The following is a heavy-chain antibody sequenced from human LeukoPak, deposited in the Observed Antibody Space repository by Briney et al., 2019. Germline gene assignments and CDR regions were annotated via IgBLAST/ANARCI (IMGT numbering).Heavy chain of an antibody. CDR1: GYSISSGYY. CDR2: IYHSGST. V-gene: IGHV4-38-2*02. Sequence: SETLSLTCTVSGYSISSGYYWGWIRQPPGKGLEWIGSIYHSGSTYYNPSLKSRVTISVDTSKNQFSLKLSSVTAADTAVYYCARDLLGSPVAFDIWGQGTMVTVSS. J-gene: IGHJ3*02. CDR3: ARDLLGSPVAFDI. D-gene: IGHD3-10*01.